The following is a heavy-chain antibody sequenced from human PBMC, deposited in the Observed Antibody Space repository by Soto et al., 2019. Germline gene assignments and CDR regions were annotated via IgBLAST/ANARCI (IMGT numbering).Heavy chain of an antibody. CDR3: VRIRYQLPSSVLWLDP. J-gene: IGHJ5*02. CDR2: INHVGGT. D-gene: IGHD3-16*01. V-gene: IGHV4-34*01. CDR1: GGFISASY. Sequence: SATRSLTCAVYGGFISASYWTWIRQPPWKGLEWIGEINHVGGTNYNPSLKSRVTMSVDTSQNQFSLRLISVTAADTAMYVCVRIRYQLPSSVLWLDPWGQGTPVTVSS.